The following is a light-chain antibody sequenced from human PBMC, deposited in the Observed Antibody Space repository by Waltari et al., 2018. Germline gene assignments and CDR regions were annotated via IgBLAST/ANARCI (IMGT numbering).Light chain of an antibody. CDR2: DAS. J-gene: IGKJ1*01. Sequence: DIQMTQSPSSLSASVEDRVTITCRASQKISSYLNWYQQKPGTAPRLLIYDASRLQSGVPSRFSGSGSGTDFTLTISSLQPEDFGAYYCQQTYTTPRTFGQGTKVKTK. V-gene: IGKV1-39*01. CDR1: QKISSY. CDR3: QQTYTTPRT.